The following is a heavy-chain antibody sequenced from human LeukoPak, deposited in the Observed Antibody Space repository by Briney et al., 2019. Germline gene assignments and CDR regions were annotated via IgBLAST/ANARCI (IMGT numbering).Heavy chain of an antibody. CDR1: GFTFSSYA. J-gene: IGHJ4*02. CDR2: ISYDGSNK. V-gene: IGHV3-30-3*01. CDR3: ARGPRDIVVVDAHYFDY. Sequence: QTGGSLRLSCAASGFTFSSYAMHWVRQAPGKGLEWVAIISYDGSNKYYADSVKGRFTISRDNSKNTLYLQTNSLRAGDTAVYYCARGPRDIVVVDAHYFDYWGQGTLVTVSS. D-gene: IGHD2-15*01.